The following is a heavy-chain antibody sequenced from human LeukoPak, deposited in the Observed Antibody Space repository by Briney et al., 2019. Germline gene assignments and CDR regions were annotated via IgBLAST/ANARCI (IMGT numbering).Heavy chain of an antibody. CDR3: ARGRYNYALEDYFDY. CDR1: GASFSGYY. CDR2: IYYSGRT. Sequence: SETLSLTCDVHGASFSGYYWSWIRQPPGKGLEWIGYIYYSGRTNYNPSLKSRVTISGDTSKNQFSLKLSSVTAADTAVYYCARGRYNYALEDYFDYWGQGTLVTVSS. V-gene: IGHV4-59*01. J-gene: IGHJ4*02. D-gene: IGHD5-18*01.